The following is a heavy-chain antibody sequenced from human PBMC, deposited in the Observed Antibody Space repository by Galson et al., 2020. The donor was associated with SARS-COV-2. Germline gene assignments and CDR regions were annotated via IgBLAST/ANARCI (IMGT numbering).Heavy chain of an antibody. Sequence: ETSETLSLTCTVSGGSLSGYYWTWIRQPPGKGLEWIGYIYYSGSTYYNPSLKSRLTISLDTSKNQFSLRLSSVTAADTAVYFCARHPSVVRGVTDAFDIWGQGTMVTVSS. CDR3: ARHPSVVRGVTDAFDI. CDR1: GGSLSGYY. D-gene: IGHD3-10*01. J-gene: IGHJ3*02. V-gene: IGHV4-59*08. CDR2: IYYSGST.